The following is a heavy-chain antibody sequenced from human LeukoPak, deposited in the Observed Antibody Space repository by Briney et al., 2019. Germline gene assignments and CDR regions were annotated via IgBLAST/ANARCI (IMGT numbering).Heavy chain of an antibody. D-gene: IGHD1-14*01. CDR3: ARDQEAGIKTKFDY. Sequence: PGGSLRLSCAASGFTFSSYSMNWVRQAPGKGLEWVSSISSSSNYIYYADSVKGRFTISRDNAQNSLYLQMNSLRAEDTAVYYCARDQEAGIKTKFDYWGQGTLVTVSS. CDR1: GFTFSSYS. CDR2: ISSSSNYI. J-gene: IGHJ4*02. V-gene: IGHV3-21*01.